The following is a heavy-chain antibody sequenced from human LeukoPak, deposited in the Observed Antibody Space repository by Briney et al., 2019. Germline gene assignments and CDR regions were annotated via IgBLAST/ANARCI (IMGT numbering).Heavy chain of an antibody. V-gene: IGHV4-31*03. Sequence: SETLSLTRTVSGGSINSGGYYWSWIRQHPGKGLEWIGYIFYSGSTYYNPSLKSRLTISVDTSKNQFSLKLSSVTAADTAVYYCARAPHYYDTSGYFFDYWGQGTLVTVSS. D-gene: IGHD3-22*01. CDR1: GGSINSGGYY. J-gene: IGHJ4*02. CDR2: IFYSGST. CDR3: ARAPHYYDTSGYFFDY.